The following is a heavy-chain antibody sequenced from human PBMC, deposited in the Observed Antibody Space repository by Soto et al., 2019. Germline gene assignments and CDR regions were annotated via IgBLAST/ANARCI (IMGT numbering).Heavy chain of an antibody. V-gene: IGHV1-8*01. D-gene: IGHD6-13*01. CDR3: ARLSKIAAAGSLDY. CDR2: MNPNRGNT. Sequence: ASVKVSCKASGYTFTSYDINWVRQATGQGLEWMGWMNPNRGNTGYAQKFQGRVTMTRNTSISTAYMELSSLGSEDTAVYYCARLSKIAAAGSLDYWGQGTLVTVSS. CDR1: GYTFTSYD. J-gene: IGHJ4*02.